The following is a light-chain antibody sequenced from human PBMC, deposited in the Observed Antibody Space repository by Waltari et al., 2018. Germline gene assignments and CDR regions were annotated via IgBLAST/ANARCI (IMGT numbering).Light chain of an antibody. CDR3: LQYNSYPRT. V-gene: IGKV1-16*02. CDR1: QGINNK. J-gene: IGKJ1*01. Sequence: DVQMIQSPSSLSASVGDRVIITCRASQGINNKLSWFQQRPGKAPKSLIFGSSSLQSGVPSKFSGTGSGTDFTLTISSLQPEDSGTYFCLQYNSYPRTFGQGTKVEIK. CDR2: GSS.